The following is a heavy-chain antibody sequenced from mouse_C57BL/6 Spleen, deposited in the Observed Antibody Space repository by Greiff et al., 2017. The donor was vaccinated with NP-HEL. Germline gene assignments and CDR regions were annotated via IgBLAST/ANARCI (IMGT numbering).Heavy chain of an antibody. J-gene: IGHJ2*01. D-gene: IGHD2-10*01. CDR2: IDPSDSET. CDR3: ARSAYYPSFDY. CDR1: GYTFTSYW. Sequence: VQLQQPGAELVRPGSSVKLSCKASGYTFTSYWMHWVKQRPIQGLEWIGNIDPSDSETHYNQKFKDKATLTVDKSSSTAYMQLSSLTSEDSAVYYCARSAYYPSFDYWGQGTTLTVSS. V-gene: IGHV1-52*01.